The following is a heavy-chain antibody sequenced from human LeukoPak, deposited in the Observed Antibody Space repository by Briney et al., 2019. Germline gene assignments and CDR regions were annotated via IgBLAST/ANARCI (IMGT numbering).Heavy chain of an antibody. Sequence: SETLSLTCTVSGGSLTYYYCNWIRQPAGKGLEWIGRISTSGSTNYNPSLKSRVTMSVDASKNHFSLNLTSMTAADTAVYYCATGIYWFDPWGQGTLVAVSS. CDR3: ATGIYWFDP. V-gene: IGHV4-4*07. J-gene: IGHJ5*02. CDR2: ISTSGST. CDR1: GGSLTYYY.